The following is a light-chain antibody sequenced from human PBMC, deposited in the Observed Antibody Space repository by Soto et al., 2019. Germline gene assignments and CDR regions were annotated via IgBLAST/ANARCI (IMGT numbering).Light chain of an antibody. CDR1: QNVNNC. CDR3: QQYNSYWT. J-gene: IGKJ1*01. CDR2: KAS. Sequence: DIQMTQSPSTLSASVGDRVTITCRASQNVNNCLAWYQQKPGKAPKLLIHKASNLESGVPSRFSGSASGTVFSLTISSLQPDDFATYYCQQYNSYWTFGQGTKVEI. V-gene: IGKV1-5*03.